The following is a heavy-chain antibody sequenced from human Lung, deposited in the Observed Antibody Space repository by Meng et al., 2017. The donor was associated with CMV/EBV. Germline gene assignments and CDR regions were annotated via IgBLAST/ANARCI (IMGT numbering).Heavy chain of an antibody. J-gene: IGHJ3*01. V-gene: IGHV1-2*02. CDR3: ARIQFLETPNDGFDL. Sequence: SVXVSXKATGYTFIRYYIHWVRQAPGQGLEWMGWIKPNNGGTAYAQKFQGRVTITTYTSSPTGYMEVRRLRAADADVYYCARIQFLETPNDGFDLWGQGTMVTVSS. CDR1: GYTFIRYY. CDR2: IKPNNGGT.